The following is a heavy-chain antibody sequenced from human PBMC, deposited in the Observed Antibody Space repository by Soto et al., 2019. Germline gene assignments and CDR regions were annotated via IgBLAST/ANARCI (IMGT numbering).Heavy chain of an antibody. CDR2: ISSGSGTI. Sequence: EVQLVESGGGLVQPGGSLRLSCAASGFTFSSYSMNWVRQAPGKGLEWVSYISSGSGTIYYADSVKGRFTISRDNAKNSLYLQMNSLRAEDTAVYYWATLSGYCSGGSCWGQGTLVTVSS. J-gene: IGHJ4*02. CDR3: ATLSGYCSGGSC. CDR1: GFTFSSYS. V-gene: IGHV3-48*01. D-gene: IGHD2-15*01.